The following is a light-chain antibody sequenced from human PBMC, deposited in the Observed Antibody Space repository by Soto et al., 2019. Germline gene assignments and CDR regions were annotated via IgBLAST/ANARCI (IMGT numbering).Light chain of an antibody. J-gene: IGKJ1*01. V-gene: IGKV3-15*01. CDR2: GAS. CDR3: PQYNNWPWT. CDR1: QSISDT. Sequence: EIVMTQSPATLSVSPGGRATLSCRASQSISDTLAWYQQKPGQAPRLLIYGASTRAPGFPARFSGSGSGTDFTLTISSLQSEDFAVYYCPQYNNWPWTFGQGTKVEIK.